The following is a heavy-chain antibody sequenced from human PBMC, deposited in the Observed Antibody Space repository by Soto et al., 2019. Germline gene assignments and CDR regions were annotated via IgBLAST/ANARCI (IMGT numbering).Heavy chain of an antibody. CDR1: GFTFSSYA. Sequence: EVQLVESGGGLVQPGGSLRLSCAASGFTFSSYAMHWLRQAPGKGLEYVSAISSNGGSTYYANSVKGRFTISRDNSKNTLYLQMGSLRAEDMAVYYCARQASGSYYFDYWGQGTLVTVSS. V-gene: IGHV3-64*01. D-gene: IGHD2-15*01. CDR3: ARQASGSYYFDY. CDR2: ISSNGGST. J-gene: IGHJ4*02.